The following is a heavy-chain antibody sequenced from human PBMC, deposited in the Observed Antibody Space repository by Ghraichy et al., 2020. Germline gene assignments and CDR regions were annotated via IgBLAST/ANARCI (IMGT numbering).Heavy chain of an antibody. CDR1: GFTFSSYA. V-gene: IGHV3-23*01. Sequence: GASLRLSCAASGFTFSSYAMSWVRQAPGKGLEWVSAISGSGGSTYYADSVKGRFTISRDNSKNTLYLQMNSLRAEDTAVYYCAKDLKQWLAATHFDYWGQGTLVTVSS. CDR2: ISGSGGST. CDR3: AKDLKQWLAATHFDY. J-gene: IGHJ4*02. D-gene: IGHD6-19*01.